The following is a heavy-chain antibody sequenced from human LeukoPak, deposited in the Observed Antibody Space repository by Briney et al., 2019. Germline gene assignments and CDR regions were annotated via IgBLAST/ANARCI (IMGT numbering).Heavy chain of an antibody. D-gene: IGHD1-26*01. CDR3: ARRPYSGSLVDY. J-gene: IGHJ4*02. CDR2: IYYSGST. CDR1: GGSISSYY. V-gene: IGHV4-59*08. Sequence: PSETLSLTCTVSGGSISSYYWSWIRQPPGKGLEWIGYIYYSGSTNYNPSLKSRVTISVDTSKNQFSLKLSSVTAADTAVYYCARRPYSGSLVDYWGQGTLVTVSS.